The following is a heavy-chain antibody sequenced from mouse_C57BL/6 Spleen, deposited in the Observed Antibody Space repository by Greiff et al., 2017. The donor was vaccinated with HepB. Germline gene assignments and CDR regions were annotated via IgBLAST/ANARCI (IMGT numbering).Heavy chain of an antibody. J-gene: IGHJ4*01. CDR1: GFTFSSYA. CDR3: ARDPYYYGSSYAMDY. D-gene: IGHD1-1*01. CDR2: ISDGGSYT. Sequence: VMLVESGGGLVKPGGSLKLSCAASGFTFSSYAMSWVRQTPEKRLEWVATISDGGSYTYYPDNVKGRFTISRDNAKNNLYLQMSHLKSEDTAMYYCARDPYYYGSSYAMDYWGQGTSVTVSS. V-gene: IGHV5-4*01.